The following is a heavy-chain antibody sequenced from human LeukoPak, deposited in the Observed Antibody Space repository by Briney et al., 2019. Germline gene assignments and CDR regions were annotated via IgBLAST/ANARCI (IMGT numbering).Heavy chain of an antibody. J-gene: IGHJ4*02. CDR3: AKDISIAVAGVDY. D-gene: IGHD6-19*01. V-gene: IGHV3-23*01. CDR2: ISGSGGST. Sequence: GGSLRLSWAASGFTFSSYAMSWFRQAPGKGLEWVSAISGSGGSTYYADSVKGRFTISRDNAKNSLYLQMNSLRAEDTALYYCAKDISIAVAGVDYWGLGTLVTVSS. CDR1: GFTFSSYA.